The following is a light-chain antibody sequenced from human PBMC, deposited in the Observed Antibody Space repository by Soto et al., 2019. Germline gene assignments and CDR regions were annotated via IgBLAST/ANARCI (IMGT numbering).Light chain of an antibody. CDR1: SSDVGGYNY. J-gene: IGLJ3*02. Sequence: QSVLTQPASVSGSPGQSITISCTGTSSDVGGYNYVSWYQQHPGKAPKLMIYEVSNRPSGVSNRFSGSKSGNTASLTISGLQAEDEADYYCGTWDSRLSAGVFGGGTKVTVL. CDR3: GTWDSRLSAGV. CDR2: EVS. V-gene: IGLV2-14*01.